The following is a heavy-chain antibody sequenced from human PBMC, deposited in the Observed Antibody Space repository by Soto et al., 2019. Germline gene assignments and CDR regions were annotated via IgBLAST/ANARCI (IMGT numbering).Heavy chain of an antibody. CDR1: GFTFSSYG. D-gene: IGHD5-12*01. J-gene: IGHJ5*02. V-gene: IGHV3-33*01. CDR3: ARGRDGYNYNWFDP. CDR2: IWYDGSNK. Sequence: GGSLRLSCAASGFTFSSYGMHWVRQAPGKGLEWVAVIWYDGSNKYYADSVKGRFTISRDNSKNALYLQMNSLRAEDTAVYYCARGRDGYNYNWFDPWGQGTLVTVSS.